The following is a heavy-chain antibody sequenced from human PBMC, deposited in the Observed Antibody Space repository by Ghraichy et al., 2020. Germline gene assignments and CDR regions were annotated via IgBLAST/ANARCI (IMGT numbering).Heavy chain of an antibody. Sequence: ASVKVSCKASGYTFTSYYMHWVRQAPGQGLEWMGIINPSGGSTSYAQKFQGRVTMTRDTSTSTVYMELSSLRSEDTAVYYCARDGYKIAVPAQTSGNTGPYYFDYWGQGTLVTVSS. D-gene: IGHD2-2*02. V-gene: IGHV1-46*01. CDR2: INPSGGST. CDR1: GYTFTSYY. J-gene: IGHJ4*02. CDR3: ARDGYKIAVPAQTSGNTGPYYFDY.